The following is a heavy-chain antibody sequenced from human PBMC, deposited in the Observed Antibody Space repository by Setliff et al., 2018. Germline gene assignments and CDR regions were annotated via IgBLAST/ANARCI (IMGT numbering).Heavy chain of an antibody. CDR3: ARVDFTMIQGVLGL. Sequence: SETLSLTCTVSGGSISSSSHYWGWIRQPPGKGMEWIGSVYYSGYTYYNPSLQSRVTISVDMSKNQFSMKLTSVTAADTAVYFCARVDFTMIQGVLGLWGQGTLVTVSS. CDR2: VYYSGYT. V-gene: IGHV4-39*07. CDR1: GGSISSSSHY. J-gene: IGHJ1*01. D-gene: IGHD3-10*01.